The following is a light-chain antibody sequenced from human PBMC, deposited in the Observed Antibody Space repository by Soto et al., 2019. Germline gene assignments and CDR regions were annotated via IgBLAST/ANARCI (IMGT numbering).Light chain of an antibody. CDR2: GAS. CDR3: QQYGSVPLT. J-gene: IGKJ4*01. CDR1: QTVSSSY. V-gene: IGKV3-20*01. Sequence: EIVLTQSPGTLSLSPGERATLSCRASQTVSSSYLAWYQQKPGQAPRLLMYGASSRATGIPDRFSGSGSGEDFTLTIRRLEPEDFAVYYCQQYGSVPLTFGGGTKVEIK.